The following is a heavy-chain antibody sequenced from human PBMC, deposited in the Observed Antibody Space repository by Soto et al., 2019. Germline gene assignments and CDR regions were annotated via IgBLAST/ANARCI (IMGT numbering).Heavy chain of an antibody. Sequence: PSETLSLTCTVSGGSISSGGYYWSWVRQHPGKGLEWIGYIYYSGSTYYNPSLKSRVTISVDTSKNQFSLKLSSVTAADTAVYYCASRVEMATIAFFDYWGQGTQVTVSS. D-gene: IGHD5-12*01. J-gene: IGHJ4*02. CDR1: GGSISSGGYY. CDR3: ASRVEMATIAFFDY. CDR2: IYYSGST. V-gene: IGHV4-31*03.